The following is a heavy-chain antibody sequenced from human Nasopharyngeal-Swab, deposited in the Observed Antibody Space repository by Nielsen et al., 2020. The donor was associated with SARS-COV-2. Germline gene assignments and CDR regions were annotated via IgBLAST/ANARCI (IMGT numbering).Heavy chain of an antibody. CDR3: ARRISGGYDP. CDR2: IKQDESEK. J-gene: IGHJ5*02. D-gene: IGHD1-26*01. Sequence: VRQAPGKGLEWVANIKQDESEKYYVDSVKGRFTVSRDNAKKSLYLQMNSLRAEGTAVYYCARRISGGYDPWGQGTLVTVSS. V-gene: IGHV3-7*03.